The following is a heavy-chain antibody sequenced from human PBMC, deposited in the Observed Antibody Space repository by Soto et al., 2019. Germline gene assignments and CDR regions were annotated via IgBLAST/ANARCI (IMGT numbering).Heavy chain of an antibody. Sequence: QITLKESGPTLVKPTQTLTLTCSFSGFSLSTSGVAVGWIRQPPGKALEWLALIYWDDDKRYSPSLKSRLTITKDTSKNQVVLTMTNMDSVDTGTYFCAHMGLMGDYYGMDVWGQGTTVTVSS. J-gene: IGHJ6*02. V-gene: IGHV2-5*02. CDR2: IYWDDDK. CDR1: GFSLSTSGVA. CDR3: AHMGLMGDYYGMDV.